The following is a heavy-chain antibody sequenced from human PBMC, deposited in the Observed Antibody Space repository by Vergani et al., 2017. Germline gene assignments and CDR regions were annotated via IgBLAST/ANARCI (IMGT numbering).Heavy chain of an antibody. CDR1: GYTFTGYY. CDR3: ARDPLRWGYYGMDV. D-gene: IGHD2-21*01. V-gene: IGHV1-2*02. CDR2: INPNSGGT. J-gene: IGHJ6*02. Sequence: QVQLVQSGAEVKKPGASVKVSCKASGYTFTGYYMHWVRQAPGQGLEWMGWINPNSGGTNYEQKVQGRVPMTRDTSISTAYMELSRLRSDDTAVYYCARDPLRWGYYGMDVWGQGTTVTVSS.